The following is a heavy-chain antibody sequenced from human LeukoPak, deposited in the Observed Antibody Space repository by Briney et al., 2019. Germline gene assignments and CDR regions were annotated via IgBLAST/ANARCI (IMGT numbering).Heavy chain of an antibody. CDR3: ASFRYADWPWGFDP. J-gene: IGHJ5*02. CDR2: TNNSGST. D-gene: IGHD3-9*01. V-gene: IGHV4-34*01. Sequence: SETLSPTCAVYGGSFSGLYWSWIRQPPRKGLEWVGATNNSGSTKNNPSLKTRVTISVDTAKSQFSLKLRSVTAADTAVYYFASFRYADWPWGFDPWGQGTLVTVSS. CDR1: GGSFSGLY.